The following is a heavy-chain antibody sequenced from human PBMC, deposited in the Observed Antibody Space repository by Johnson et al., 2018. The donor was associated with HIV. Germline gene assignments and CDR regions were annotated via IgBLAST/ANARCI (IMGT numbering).Heavy chain of an antibody. V-gene: IGHV3-9*01. J-gene: IGHJ3*02. Sequence: VQLVESGGGLAQPGRSLRLSCAASGFTFDDYAMHWVRQAPGKGLEWVSGISWNSGSIGYADSVKGRFTISRDNSKNTLYLQMNSLRAEDTAVYYCAREVRLGYCSGGSCYGEAFDIWGQGTVVTVSS. CDR3: AREVRLGYCSGGSCYGEAFDI. D-gene: IGHD2-15*01. CDR2: ISWNSGSI. CDR1: GFTFDDYA.